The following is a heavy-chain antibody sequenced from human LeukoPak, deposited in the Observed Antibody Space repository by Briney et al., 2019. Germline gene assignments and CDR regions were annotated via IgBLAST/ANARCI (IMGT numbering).Heavy chain of an antibody. Sequence: GGSLRLSCAGSGFTFSSYAMHWVRQAPGKGLDYVSGISSNGGSTYHANSVKGRFTISRDNSKNTLYLQMGSLRAEDMAVYYCAREYCTNGVCYKRFDYWGQGTLVTVSS. D-gene: IGHD2-8*01. J-gene: IGHJ4*02. CDR3: AREYCTNGVCYKRFDY. V-gene: IGHV3-64*01. CDR2: ISSNGGST. CDR1: GFTFSSYA.